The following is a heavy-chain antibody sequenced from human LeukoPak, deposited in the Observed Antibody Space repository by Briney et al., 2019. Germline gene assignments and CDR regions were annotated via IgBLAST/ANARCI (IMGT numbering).Heavy chain of an antibody. D-gene: IGHD4-17*01. J-gene: IGHJ4*02. Sequence: GGSLRLSCAASGFTFSSYEMNWVRQAPGKGLEWVSYISSSGSTIYYADSVKGRITISRDNAKNSLYLQMNSLRAEDTAVYYCARERTTVTSLDYWGQGTLVTVSS. CDR1: GFTFSSYE. V-gene: IGHV3-48*03. CDR2: ISSSGSTI. CDR3: ARERTTVTSLDY.